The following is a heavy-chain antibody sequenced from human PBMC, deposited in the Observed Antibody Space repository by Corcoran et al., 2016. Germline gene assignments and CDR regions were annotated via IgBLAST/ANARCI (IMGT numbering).Heavy chain of an antibody. Sequence: QVQLQQWGAGLLKPSETLSLTCAVYGGSFSGYYWSWIRQPPGKGLEWIGEINHSGSTNYNPSLKSRVTISVDTSKNQFSLKLSSVTAADTAVYYCARGGRQTMIAKRGPDACDIWGQGTMVTVSS. D-gene: IGHD3-22*01. J-gene: IGHJ3*02. CDR2: INHSGST. CDR1: GGSFSGYY. V-gene: IGHV4-34*01. CDR3: ARGGRQTMIAKRGPDACDI.